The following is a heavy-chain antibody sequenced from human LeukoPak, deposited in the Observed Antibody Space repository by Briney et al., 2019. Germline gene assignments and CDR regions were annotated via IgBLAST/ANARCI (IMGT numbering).Heavy chain of an antibody. CDR2: ISGSGGST. V-gene: IGHV3-23*01. CDR1: GFTFSSYA. D-gene: IGHD6-19*01. J-gene: IGHJ4*02. CDR3: AAGIAVAGKV. Sequence: GSLRLSCAASGFTFSSYAMSWVRQAPGKGLEWASGISGSGGSTYYADSVKGRFTISRDNSKNTLYLQMNSLRAEDTAVYYCAAGIAVAGKVWGQGTLVTVSS.